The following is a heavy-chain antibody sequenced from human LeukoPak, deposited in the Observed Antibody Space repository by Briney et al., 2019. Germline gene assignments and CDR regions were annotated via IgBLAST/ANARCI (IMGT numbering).Heavy chain of an antibody. D-gene: IGHD1-7*01. CDR3: AKDLMALPGLDYFDY. CDR2: ISEDGRNE. CDR1: GFTFSTYG. V-gene: IGHV3-30*18. J-gene: IGHJ4*02. Sequence: PGGALKLSCAASGFTFSTYGMHWVRQAPGKGLEWVALISEDGRNEKYADSVKGRFTISRDNSENILYLQMNSLRGDDTGVYFCAKDLMALPGLDYFDYWGQGTLVTVSS.